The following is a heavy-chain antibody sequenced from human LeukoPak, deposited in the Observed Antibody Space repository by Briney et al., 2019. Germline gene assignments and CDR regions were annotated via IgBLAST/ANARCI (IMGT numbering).Heavy chain of an antibody. CDR2: ISSSGSTI. V-gene: IGHV3-48*03. CDR1: GFTFSSYE. Sequence: GGSLRFSCAASGFTFSSYEMNWVRQAPGKGLEWVSYISSSGSTIYYADSVKGRFTISRDNAKNSLYLQMNSLRAEDTAVYYCARGYCSSTNCYGFFWYWGQGTLVTVSS. D-gene: IGHD2-2*01. CDR3: ARGYCSSTNCYGFFWY. J-gene: IGHJ4*02.